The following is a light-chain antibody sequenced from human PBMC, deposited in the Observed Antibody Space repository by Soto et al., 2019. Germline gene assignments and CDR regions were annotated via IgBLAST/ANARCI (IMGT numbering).Light chain of an antibody. CDR2: DDN. V-gene: IGLV6-57*04. Sequence: NFMLTQPHSVSESPGKTVTISCTRSGGSIANHYVQWYQQRPGSAPTTVIYDDNQRPSGVPDRFSGSIDSSSNSASLTLSGLKTEDEADYYCQSFDSTSVVFGGGTKLTVL. CDR3: QSFDSTSVV. CDR1: GGSIANHY. J-gene: IGLJ3*02.